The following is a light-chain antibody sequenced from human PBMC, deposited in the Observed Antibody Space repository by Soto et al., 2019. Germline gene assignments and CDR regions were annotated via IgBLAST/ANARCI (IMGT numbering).Light chain of an antibody. V-gene: IGKV1-33*01. CDR2: DAS. Sequence: DIRMTQSPSSLSASVGDRVTITCQASQDISNYLSWYQQKPGKAPKLLIYDASNLETGVPSRFSGSRSGTDFTFTISSLQPEDLATYYCQQYDTLPLTFGGGTKVEIK. J-gene: IGKJ4*01. CDR1: QDISNY. CDR3: QQYDTLPLT.